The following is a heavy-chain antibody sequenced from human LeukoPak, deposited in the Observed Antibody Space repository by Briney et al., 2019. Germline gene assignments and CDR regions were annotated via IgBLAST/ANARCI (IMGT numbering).Heavy chain of an antibody. CDR3: AKGATVTTSYYYYMDV. Sequence: GGSLRLSCAASGFTFSSYAMSWVRQAPGEGLEWVSAISGSGGSTYYADSVKGRFTISRDNSKNTLYLQMNSLRAEDTAVYYCAKGATVTTSYYYYMDVWGKGTTVTVSS. V-gene: IGHV3-23*01. CDR2: ISGSGGST. CDR1: GFTFSSYA. J-gene: IGHJ6*03. D-gene: IGHD4-17*01.